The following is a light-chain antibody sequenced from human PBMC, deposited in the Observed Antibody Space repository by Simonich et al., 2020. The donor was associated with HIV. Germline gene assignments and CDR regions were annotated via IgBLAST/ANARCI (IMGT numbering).Light chain of an antibody. CDR2: WAS. V-gene: IGKV4-1*01. J-gene: IGKJ3*01. CDR1: KSVLYSSNNKNY. CDR3: HQYYSTPPT. Sequence: DIVMTQSPDSLAVSLGERATINCKSSKSVLYSSNNKNYLTWYQQKPGQPPKLLIYWASTRESGVPDRFSCSGSGTDFTLTISSLQAEDVAVYYCHQYYSTPPTFGPGTKVEIK.